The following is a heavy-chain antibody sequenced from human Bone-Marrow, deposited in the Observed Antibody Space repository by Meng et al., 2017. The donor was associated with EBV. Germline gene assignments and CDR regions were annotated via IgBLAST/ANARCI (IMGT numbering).Heavy chain of an antibody. Sequence: QVRLMQSGAELKSPGSPVKVACKASGGTFGSYAISWVRQAPGQGLEWMGGIIPIFGTANYAQKFQGRVTITADESTSTAYMELSSLRSEDTAVYYCARGAVRGVIHWFDPWGQGTLVTVSS. V-gene: IGHV1-69*01. CDR2: IIPIFGTA. CDR3: ARGAVRGVIHWFDP. CDR1: GGTFGSYA. D-gene: IGHD3-10*01. J-gene: IGHJ5*02.